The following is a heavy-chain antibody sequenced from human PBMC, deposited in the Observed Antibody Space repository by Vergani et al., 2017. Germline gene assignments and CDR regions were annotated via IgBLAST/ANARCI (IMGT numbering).Heavy chain of an antibody. V-gene: IGHV1-69*01. D-gene: IGHD3-9*01. J-gene: IGHJ4*02. CDR2: IIPIFGTA. Sequence: QVQLVQSGAEVKKPGSSVKVSCKASGGTFSSYAISWVRQAPGQGLEWMGGIIPIFGTANYAQKFQGRVTITADESTSTAYMELSSLRSEDTAVYYYARDLTGLQGEPTRSLNYWGQGTLVTVSS. CDR3: ARDLTGLQGEPTRSLNY. CDR1: GGTFSSYA.